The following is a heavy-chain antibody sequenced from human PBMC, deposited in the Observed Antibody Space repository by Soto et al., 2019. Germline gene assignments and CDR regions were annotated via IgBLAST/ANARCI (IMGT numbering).Heavy chain of an antibody. CDR3: ARPQRVAPRSTDAFDI. D-gene: IGHD1-1*01. V-gene: IGHV3-30-3*01. CDR1: GCTLSSYA. J-gene: IGHJ3*02. CDR2: ISYDGSNK. Sequence: GTLILSCAASGCTLSSYAGHWVRQAPGKGLEWVAVISYDGSNKYYADSVNGRFTISRDNSKNTLYLQMNSLRAEDTAVHYCARPQRVAPRSTDAFDIWGQGTMVTVPS.